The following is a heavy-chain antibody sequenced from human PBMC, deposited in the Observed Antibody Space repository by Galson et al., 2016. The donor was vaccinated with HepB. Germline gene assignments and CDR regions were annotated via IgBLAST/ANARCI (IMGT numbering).Heavy chain of an antibody. CDR3: AKIIKTGTTSHFDY. CDR1: GFTFSSNW. J-gene: IGHJ4*02. Sequence: SLRLSCAASGFTFSSNWMGWVRQSPGKGLEWVGKIKPDGSGKYYADSVKGRFTISRDNARNSLYLQMSSLRAEDTAVYYCAKIIKTGTTSHFDYWGQGTLVTVSS. V-gene: IGHV3-7*01. CDR2: IKPDGSGK. D-gene: IGHD1-7*01.